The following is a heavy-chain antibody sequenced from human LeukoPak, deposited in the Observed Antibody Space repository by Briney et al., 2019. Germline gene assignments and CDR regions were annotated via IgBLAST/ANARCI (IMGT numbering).Heavy chain of an antibody. CDR1: GGTFSSYA. J-gene: IGHJ5*02. D-gene: IGHD1-26*01. Sequence: ASVKVSCKASGGTFSSYAINWVRQATGQGLEWMGWMNPNSGNTGYAQKFQGRVTMTRNTSISTAYMELSSLRSEDTAVYYCARVVVGATDWFDPWGQGTLVTVSS. V-gene: IGHV1-8*02. CDR3: ARVVVGATDWFDP. CDR2: MNPNSGNT.